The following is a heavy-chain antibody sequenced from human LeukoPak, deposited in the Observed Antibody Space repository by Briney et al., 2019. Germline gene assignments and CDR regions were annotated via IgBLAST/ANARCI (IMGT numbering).Heavy chain of an antibody. CDR2: IRSSGSII. D-gene: IGHD3-9*01. V-gene: IGHV3-48*03. CDR1: GFTFSSYE. J-gene: IGHJ4*02. Sequence: PGGSLRLSCAASGFTFSSYEMNWVRQAPGKGLEWVSYIRSSGSIIYYADSVKDRFTISRDNAKNSLYLQMNSLRAEDTAVYYCARDLLTGYSIDYWGQGTLVTVSS. CDR3: ARDLLTGYSIDY.